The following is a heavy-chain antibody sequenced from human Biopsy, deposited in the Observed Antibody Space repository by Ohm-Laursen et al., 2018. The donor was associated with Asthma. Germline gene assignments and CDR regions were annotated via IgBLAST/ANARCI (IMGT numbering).Heavy chain of an antibody. J-gene: IGHJ4*02. CDR3: VRHQYSSSWSTFDY. Sequence: SQTLSLTCTVSGGYITSSSYYWGWIRQPPGKRMEWIGSMYHSGSPYYHPSLKSRATISVDTSKNQLSLKMGSVTAADTAVYFCVRHQYSSSWSTFDYWGQGALVTVSS. D-gene: IGHD3-22*01. CDR2: MYHSGSP. CDR1: GGYITSSSYY. V-gene: IGHV4-39*01.